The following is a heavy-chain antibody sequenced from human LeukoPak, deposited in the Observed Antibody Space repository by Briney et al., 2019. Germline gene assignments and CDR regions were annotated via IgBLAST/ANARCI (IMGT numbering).Heavy chain of an antibody. Sequence: KPSETLSLTCTVSGGSISSSSYYWGWIRQPPGKGLEWIGSIYYSGSTYYNPSLKSRVTISVDTSKNQFSLKLSSVTAADTAVYYCARHAECSGGSCYFGVSGWFDPWGQGTLVTVSS. CDR2: IYYSGST. D-gene: IGHD2-15*01. CDR1: GGSISSSSYY. CDR3: ARHAECSGGSCYFGVSGWFDP. V-gene: IGHV4-39*01. J-gene: IGHJ5*02.